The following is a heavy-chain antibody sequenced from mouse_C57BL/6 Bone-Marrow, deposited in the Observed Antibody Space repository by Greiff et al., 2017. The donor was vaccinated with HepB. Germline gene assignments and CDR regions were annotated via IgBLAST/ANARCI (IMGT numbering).Heavy chain of an antibody. Sequence: QVQLQQPGAELVMPGASVKLSCKASGYTFTSYWMHWVKQRPGQGLEWIGEIDPSDSYTNYNQKFKGKSTLTVDKSSSTAYMQLSSLTSEDSAVYYCASPNDGYYFDYWGQGTTLTVSS. J-gene: IGHJ2*01. V-gene: IGHV1-69*01. D-gene: IGHD2-3*01. CDR3: ASPNDGYYFDY. CDR1: GYTFTSYW. CDR2: IDPSDSYT.